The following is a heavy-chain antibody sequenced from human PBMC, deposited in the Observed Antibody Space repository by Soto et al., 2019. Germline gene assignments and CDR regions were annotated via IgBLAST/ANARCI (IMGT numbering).Heavy chain of an antibody. Sequence: QVQLVQSGAEVKKPGASVKVSCKASGYTFTSYGISWVRQAPGQGLEWMGWISAYNGNTNYAQKLQGRVTMTTDTASSTVYMEQRSLRSDDTAVDYCARGGGRWGWFDPWGQGTLVTVSS. CDR1: GYTFTSYG. CDR3: ARGGGRWGWFDP. CDR2: ISAYNGNT. J-gene: IGHJ5*02. V-gene: IGHV1-18*01. D-gene: IGHD7-27*01.